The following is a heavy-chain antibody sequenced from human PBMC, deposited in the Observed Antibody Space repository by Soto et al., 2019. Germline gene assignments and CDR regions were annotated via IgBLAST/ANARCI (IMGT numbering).Heavy chain of an antibody. CDR3: ARAVSAMVSNYFDY. J-gene: IGHJ4*02. Sequence: FTSYYMHWIRQPPGKGLEWIGEINHSGSTNYNPSLKSRVTISVDTSKNQFSLKLSSVTAADTAVYYCARAVSAMVSNYFDYWGQGTLVTVSS. CDR1: FTSYY. V-gene: IGHV4-34*01. D-gene: IGHD5-18*01. CDR2: INHSGST.